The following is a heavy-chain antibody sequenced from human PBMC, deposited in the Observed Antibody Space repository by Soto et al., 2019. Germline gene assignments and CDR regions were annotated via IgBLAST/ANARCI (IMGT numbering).Heavy chain of an antibody. CDR2: ISGSGGST. CDR3: AKDHEGGLPGVLNYYFDY. D-gene: IGHD3-16*01. Sequence: PGGSLRLSCAASGYTFSSYAMSWVRQAPGKGLEWVSAISGSGGSTYYADSVKGRFTISRDNSKNTLYLQMNSLRAEDTAVYYCAKDHEGGLPGVLNYYFDYWGQGTLVTVSS. CDR1: GYTFSSYA. J-gene: IGHJ4*02. V-gene: IGHV3-23*01.